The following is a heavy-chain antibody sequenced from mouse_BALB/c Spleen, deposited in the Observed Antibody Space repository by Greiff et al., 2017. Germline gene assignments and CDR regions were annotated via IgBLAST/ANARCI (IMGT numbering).Heavy chain of an antibody. CDR2: ISSGGGNT. Sequence: EVKVEESGGGLVKPGGSLKLSCAASGFTFSSYTMSWVRQTPEKRLEWVATISSGGGNTYYPDSVKGRFTISRDNAKNNLYLQMSSLRSEDTALYYCARLHDYGSSYDAMDYWGQGTSVTVSS. V-gene: IGHV5-9*03. CDR1: GFTFSSYT. D-gene: IGHD1-1*01. J-gene: IGHJ4*01. CDR3: ARLHDYGSSYDAMDY.